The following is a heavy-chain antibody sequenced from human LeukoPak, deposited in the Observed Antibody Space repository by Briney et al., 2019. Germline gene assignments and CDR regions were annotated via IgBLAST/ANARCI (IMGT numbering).Heavy chain of an antibody. J-gene: IGHJ5*02. CDR1: GGSIRNYY. V-gene: IGHV4-59*08. CDR3: ARGGSSCYGCHDWFDP. Sequence: SETLSLTCSVSGGSIRNYYLSWIRQSPGKGLEWIGNVHKRGTTNYNPSFKSRVIVSSDTSRNEFSLKLNSVTAADTAIYYCARGGSSCYGCHDWFDPWGQGTRVTVSS. D-gene: IGHD2-2*01. CDR2: VHKRGTT.